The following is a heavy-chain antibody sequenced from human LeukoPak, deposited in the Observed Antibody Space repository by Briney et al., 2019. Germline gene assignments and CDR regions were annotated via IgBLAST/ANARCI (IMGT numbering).Heavy chain of an antibody. D-gene: IGHD4-17*01. CDR1: GYSFTTYL. V-gene: IGHV5-51*01. CDR2: IYPGDSDT. Sequence: GESLKISCKGSGYSFTTYLIGWVRQMPGKGLEWMGIIYPGDSDTRYSPSLQGQVTISVDKSISTAYLQWSSLKASDTAIYYCARLVSIYGDYIDYWGQGTLVTVSS. CDR3: ARLVSIYGDYIDY. J-gene: IGHJ4*02.